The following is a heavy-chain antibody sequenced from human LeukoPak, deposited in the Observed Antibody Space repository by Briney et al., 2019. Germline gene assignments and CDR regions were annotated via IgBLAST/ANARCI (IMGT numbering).Heavy chain of an antibody. D-gene: IGHD5-24*01. Sequence: ASVKVSCKSSGYTFTNYGISWVRQAPGQGLEWMGIINPSGGSTSYAQKFQGRVTMTADTSTDTAYMELSSLTSADTAVYYCVTDPYTTTDDYNFEPQGAFWGQGTLVTVSS. V-gene: IGHV1-46*01. CDR3: VTDPYTTTDDYNFEPQGAF. CDR1: GYTFTNYG. J-gene: IGHJ4*02. CDR2: INPSGGST.